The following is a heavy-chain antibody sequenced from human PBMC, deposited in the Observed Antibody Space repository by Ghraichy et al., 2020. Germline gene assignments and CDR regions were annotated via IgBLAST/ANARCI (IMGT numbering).Heavy chain of an antibody. CDR2: MHHSGST. CDR3: ARERLQLQDVGWDNWFDT. J-gene: IGHJ5*02. V-gene: IGHV4-39*02. Sequence: SETLSLTCTVSGDSISRSNFYWGWIRQPPGKGLEWIGSMHHSGSTYSNPSLKSRVSVSVDTSKNQFSLRLSSVTAADTAVYYCARERLQLQDVGWDNWFDTWGQGALVTVSS. CDR1: GDSISRSNFY. D-gene: IGHD1-7*01.